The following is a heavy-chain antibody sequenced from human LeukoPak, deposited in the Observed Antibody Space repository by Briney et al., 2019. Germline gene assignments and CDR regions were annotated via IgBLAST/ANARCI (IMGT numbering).Heavy chain of an antibody. CDR3: STDVQTANDY. J-gene: IGHJ4*02. CDR1: GFTFSNAW. V-gene: IGHV3-15*01. Sequence: GGSLRLSCAASGFTFSNAWMSWVRQGPGKGLEWVGRIKSKTDGGTTDYAARVKGRFSISRDDSKNTLYLQMNSLKSEDTAVYYCSTDVQTANDYWGQGTLVTVSS. CDR2: IKSKTDGGTT.